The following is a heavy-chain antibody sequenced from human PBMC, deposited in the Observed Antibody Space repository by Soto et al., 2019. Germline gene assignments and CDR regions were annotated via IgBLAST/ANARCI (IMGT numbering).Heavy chain of an antibody. CDR1: GGSISSGGYY. CDR2: IYYSGST. J-gene: IGHJ5*02. V-gene: IGHV4-31*03. CDR3: ARVPPFDYGSGGTNWFDP. D-gene: IGHD3-10*01. Sequence: QVQLQESGPGLVKPSQTLSLTCTVSGGSISSGGYYWSWIRQHPGKGLEWIGYIYYSGSTYYNPSLKRRVTISVDAAKNPFSLKLSSVTAADTAVYYCARVPPFDYGSGGTNWFDPWGQGTLVTVSS.